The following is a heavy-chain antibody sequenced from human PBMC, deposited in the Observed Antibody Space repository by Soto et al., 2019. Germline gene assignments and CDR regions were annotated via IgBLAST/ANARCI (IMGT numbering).Heavy chain of an antibody. CDR2: IFYTGST. D-gene: IGHD4-4*01. Sequence: PSETLSLTCTVSGGSFINYYWNWIRQPPGKGLEWIGYIFYTGSTSYNPSLKSRVTISVDTSKNLFSLRLSSVTAADTAVYYCARESKDGYNNGGLDFWGQGTQVTVSS. CDR1: GGSFINYY. J-gene: IGHJ4*02. V-gene: IGHV4-59*01. CDR3: ARESKDGYNNGGLDF.